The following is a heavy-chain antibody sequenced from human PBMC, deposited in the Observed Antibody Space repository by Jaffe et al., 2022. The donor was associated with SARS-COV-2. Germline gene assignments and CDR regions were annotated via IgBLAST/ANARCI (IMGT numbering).Heavy chain of an antibody. J-gene: IGHJ6*03. CDR3: ARAPGEDRGYDYGDYYYYYYMDV. CDR1: GYTFNIYG. Sequence: QVQLVQSGGEVKKPGASVKVSCKASGYTFNIYGINWVRQAPGQGLEWMGWISGYNGNTNYAQKFQGRVTMSADTSTGTVYMELRSLTSDDTAVYYCARAPGEDRGYDYGDYYYYYYMDVWGGGTAVTVSS. V-gene: IGHV1-18*01. D-gene: IGHD5-12*01. CDR2: ISGYNGNT.